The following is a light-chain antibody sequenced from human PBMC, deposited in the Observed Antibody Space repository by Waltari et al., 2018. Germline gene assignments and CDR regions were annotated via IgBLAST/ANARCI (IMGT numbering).Light chain of an antibody. Sequence: QSVLTQAPPVSGAPGPRLTISRTGVPSSLASFGVNWYQHLPATVPKLLIYENTKRPSGVPDRFSGSKSGTSASLAIEGLQPEDEGDYYCQSYDNSLRGSLLFGGGTKVTV. J-gene: IGLJ3*02. V-gene: IGLV1-40*01. CDR3: QSYDNSLRGSLL. CDR1: PSSLASFG. CDR2: ENT.